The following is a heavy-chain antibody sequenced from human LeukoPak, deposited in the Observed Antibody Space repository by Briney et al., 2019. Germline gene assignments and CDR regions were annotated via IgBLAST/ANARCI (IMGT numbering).Heavy chain of an antibody. CDR1: GGTFSSYA. J-gene: IGHJ4*02. Sequence: ASVKVSCKASGGTFSSYAISWVRQAPGQGLEWMGIINPSGGSTSYAQKFQGRVTMTRDTSTSTVYMELSSLRSEDTAVYYCARVGLLRFDYWGQGTLVTVSS. D-gene: IGHD1-26*01. CDR3: ARVGLLRFDY. CDR2: INPSGGST. V-gene: IGHV1-46*01.